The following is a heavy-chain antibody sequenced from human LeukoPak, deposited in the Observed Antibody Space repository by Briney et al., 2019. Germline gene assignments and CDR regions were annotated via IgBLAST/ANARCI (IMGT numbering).Heavy chain of an antibody. CDR3: ATSYVPLDY. CDR1: GFTFSSYA. V-gene: IGHV3-23*01. D-gene: IGHD1-26*01. Sequence: PGGSLRLSCAASGFTFSSYAMSWVRQAPGKGLEWVSAISGSGGSTHYADSVKGRFTISRGNSKNTLYLQMNSLRAEDTAVYYCATSYVPLDYWGQGTLVTVSS. CDR2: ISGSGGST. J-gene: IGHJ4*02.